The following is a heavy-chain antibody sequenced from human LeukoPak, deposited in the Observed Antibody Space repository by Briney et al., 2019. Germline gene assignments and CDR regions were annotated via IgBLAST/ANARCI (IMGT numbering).Heavy chain of an antibody. Sequence: ASVKVSCKASGGTFSSYAISWVRQAPGQGLEWMGGIIPIFGTANYAQKFQGRVTITTDESTSTAYMELSSLRSEDTAVYYCNYGGNSGNFQHWGQGTLVTVSS. V-gene: IGHV1-69*05. CDR3: NYGGNSGNFQH. J-gene: IGHJ1*01. D-gene: IGHD4-23*01. CDR2: IIPIFGTA. CDR1: GGTFSSYA.